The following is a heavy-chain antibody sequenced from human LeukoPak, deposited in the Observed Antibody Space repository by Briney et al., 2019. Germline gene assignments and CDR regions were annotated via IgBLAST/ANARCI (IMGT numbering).Heavy chain of an antibody. V-gene: IGHV1-18*01. CDR3: AREVSTYYYDSSGRSVDY. D-gene: IGHD3-22*01. Sequence: GSVKVSCKASGYTFTSYGISWVRQAPGQGLEWMGWISAYNGNTNYAQKLQGRVTMTTDTSTSTAYMELRSLRSDDTAVYYCAREVSTYYYDSSGRSVDYWGQGTLVTVSS. J-gene: IGHJ4*02. CDR2: ISAYNGNT. CDR1: GYTFTSYG.